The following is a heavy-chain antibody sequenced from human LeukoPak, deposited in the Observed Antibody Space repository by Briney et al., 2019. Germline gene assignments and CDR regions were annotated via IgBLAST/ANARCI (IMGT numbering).Heavy chain of an antibody. CDR1: GYTFTGYY. J-gene: IGHJ4*02. Sequence: ASVKVSCKASGYTFTGYYMHWVRQAPGQRLEWMGWINAGNGNTKYSQKFQGRVTITRDTSASTAYMELSSLRSEDTAVYYCARGIAVAGTSDYWGQGTLVTVSS. CDR3: ARGIAVAGTSDY. V-gene: IGHV1-3*01. D-gene: IGHD6-19*01. CDR2: INAGNGNT.